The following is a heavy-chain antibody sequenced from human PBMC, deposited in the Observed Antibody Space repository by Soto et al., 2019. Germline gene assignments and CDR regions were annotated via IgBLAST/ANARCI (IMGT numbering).Heavy chain of an antibody. V-gene: IGHV1-69*13. D-gene: IGHD3-22*01. CDR2: IIPIFGTA. J-gene: IGHJ3*01. CDR1: GGTFSSYA. CDR3: AGGGGTYYYDSSGPSFDAFDF. Sequence: SVKVSCKASGGTFSSYAISWGRQAPGQGLEWMGGIIPIFGTANYAQKFQVRVTITADEPTSTAYMELSSLRSEDTAVYYCAGGGGTYYYDSSGPSFDAFDFWGQGTRVPAS.